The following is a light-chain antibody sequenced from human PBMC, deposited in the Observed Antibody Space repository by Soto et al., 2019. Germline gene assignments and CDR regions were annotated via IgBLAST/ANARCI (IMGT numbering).Light chain of an antibody. CDR3: QQYNSYPLT. J-gene: IGKJ4*01. CDR2: KAS. V-gene: IGKV1-5*03. Sequence: IQMTQSPSSLSASVGDRVTITCRASQSISSWLAWYQQKPGKAPKLLIYKASSLESGVPSRFSSSGSGTEFTLTISSLQPDDFATFYCQQYNSYPLTFGGGTKV. CDR1: QSISSW.